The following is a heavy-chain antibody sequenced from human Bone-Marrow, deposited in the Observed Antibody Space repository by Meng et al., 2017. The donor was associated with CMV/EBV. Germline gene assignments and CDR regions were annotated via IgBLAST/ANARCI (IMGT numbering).Heavy chain of an antibody. V-gene: IGHV3-13*01. Sequence: GGSLRLSWAASGFTFSSYWMHWVRQVTGKGMEWVSAIGTSGDTYVLASVRGRFTISREDAKTSFYLEMNSLRPGDTALYYCARARLELRDWYFDLWGRGTLVTVSS. D-gene: IGHD1-7*01. J-gene: IGHJ2*01. CDR1: GFTFSSYW. CDR3: ARARLELRDWYFDL. CDR2: IGTSGDT.